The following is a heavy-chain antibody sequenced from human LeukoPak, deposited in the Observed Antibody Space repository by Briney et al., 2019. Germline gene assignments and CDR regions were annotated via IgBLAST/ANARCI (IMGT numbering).Heavy chain of an antibody. J-gene: IGHJ4*02. CDR2: IYYSGST. CDR1: GGSISSYY. D-gene: IGHD3-22*01. CDR3: ARPRYYDSSGYLTLYFDY. Sequence: PSETLSLTCTVSGGSISSYYWSWIRQPPGKGLEWIGYIYYSGSTNYNPSLKSRVTISVDTSKNQFSLKLSSVTAADTAVYYCARPRYYDSSGYLTLYFDYWGQGTLVTVSS. V-gene: IGHV4-59*08.